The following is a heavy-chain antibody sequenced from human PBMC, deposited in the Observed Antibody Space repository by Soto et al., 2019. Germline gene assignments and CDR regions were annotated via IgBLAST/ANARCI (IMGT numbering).Heavy chain of an antibody. CDR1: GFTFSSYA. V-gene: IGHV3-23*01. Sequence: PGGSLRLSCAASGFTFSSYAMSWVRQAPGKGLEWVSAISGSGGSTYYADSVKGRVTISRDNSKNTLYLQMNSLRAEDTAVYYCAKEGGNYDILTGYRIDYWGQGTLVNVSS. J-gene: IGHJ4*02. CDR3: AKEGGNYDILTGYRIDY. CDR2: ISGSGGST. D-gene: IGHD3-9*01.